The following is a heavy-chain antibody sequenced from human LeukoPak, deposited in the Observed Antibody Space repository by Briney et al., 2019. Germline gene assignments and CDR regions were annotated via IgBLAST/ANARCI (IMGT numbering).Heavy chain of an antibody. CDR3: TTDSRDYYAGV. D-gene: IGHD3-10*01. Sequence: GGSLRLSCAASGFTFSSYAMSWVRQAPGKGLEWVGRIKSKTDGGTTDYAAPVKGRFTISRDDSKNTLYLQMNSLKTEDTAVYYCTTDSRDYYAGVWGQGTTVTVSS. CDR2: IKSKTDGGTT. J-gene: IGHJ6*02. V-gene: IGHV3-15*01. CDR1: GFTFSSYA.